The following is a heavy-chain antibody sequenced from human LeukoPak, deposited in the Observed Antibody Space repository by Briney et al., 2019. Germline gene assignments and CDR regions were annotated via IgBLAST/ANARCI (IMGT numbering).Heavy chain of an antibody. CDR3: AKTITMVRGPPGGWFDP. Sequence: GASVKVSFKASGYTFTSYGISWVREAPGQGIEWMGGISAYNGNTNYAQTDQGRVTMTNDTSTSTAYMELRSLRSDDPGVYYCAKTITMVRGPPGGWFDPWGQGTLVTVSS. CDR2: ISAYNGNT. D-gene: IGHD3-10*01. CDR1: GYTFTSYG. V-gene: IGHV1-18*01. J-gene: IGHJ5*02.